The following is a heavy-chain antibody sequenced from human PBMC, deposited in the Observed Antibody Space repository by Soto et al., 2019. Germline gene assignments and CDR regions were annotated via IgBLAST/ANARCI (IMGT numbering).Heavy chain of an antibody. V-gene: IGHV4-31*03. CDR1: GDSISSGHYF. CDR2: IFYNGST. CDR3: ARDRYFDL. Sequence: QVQLQESGPGLVKPSQTLSLTCTVSGDSISSGHYFWSWIRQLPGKGLEWIGNIFYNGSTYYNPSVKSRITISLDTSKSQFSLKVSSVTAADTAVYFCARDRYFDLWGRGTLVTVSS. J-gene: IGHJ2*01.